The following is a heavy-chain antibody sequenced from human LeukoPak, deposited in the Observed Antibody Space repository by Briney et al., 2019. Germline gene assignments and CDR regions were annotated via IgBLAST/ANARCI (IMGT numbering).Heavy chain of an antibody. D-gene: IGHD2-2*01. V-gene: IGHV1-69*04. CDR3: ARDSRMVVRYGMDV. Sequence: GASVKVSCKASGGTFSSYAISWVRQAPGQGLEWMGRIIPILGIANYAQKFQGRVTITADKSTSTAYMELSSLRSEDTAVYYCARDSRMVVRYGMDVWGQGTTVTVSS. J-gene: IGHJ6*02. CDR2: IIPILGIA. CDR1: GGTFSSYA.